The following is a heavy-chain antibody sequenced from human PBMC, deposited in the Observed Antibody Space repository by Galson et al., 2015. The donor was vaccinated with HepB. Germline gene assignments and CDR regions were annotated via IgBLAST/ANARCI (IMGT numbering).Heavy chain of an antibody. Sequence: SLRLSCAASGFTVSSNYMSWVRQAPGKGLEWVSVIYSGGSTYYADSVKGRFTISRDSSKNTLYLQMNSLRAEDTAVYYCARELRYRSSTSCYTYYYYGMDVWGQGTTVTVSS. CDR3: ARELRYRSSTSCYTYYYYGMDV. J-gene: IGHJ6*02. CDR1: GFTVSSNY. D-gene: IGHD2-2*02. CDR2: IYSGGST. V-gene: IGHV3-53*01.